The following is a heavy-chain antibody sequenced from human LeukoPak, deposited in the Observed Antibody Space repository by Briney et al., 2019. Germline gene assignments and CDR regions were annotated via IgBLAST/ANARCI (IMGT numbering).Heavy chain of an antibody. CDR2: ISGSGGST. CDR1: GFTFSSYA. CDR3: ARVLKPGNWFDP. J-gene: IGHJ5*02. D-gene: IGHD2-8*02. V-gene: IGHV3-23*01. Sequence: GGSLRLSCAASGFTFSSYAMSWVRQAPGKGLEWVSAISGSGGSTYYADSVKGRFTISRDNSKNTLYLQMNSLRAEDTAVYYCARVLKPGNWFDPWGQGTLVTVSS.